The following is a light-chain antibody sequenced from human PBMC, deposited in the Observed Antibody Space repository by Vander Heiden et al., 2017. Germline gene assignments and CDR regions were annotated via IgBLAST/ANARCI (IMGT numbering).Light chain of an antibody. V-gene: IGKV1-5*03. CDR2: KAS. Sequence: DIQMTQSPSTLSASVGDRVTITCRASQSISSCLAWYQQKPAKAPKLLIYKASSLESGVPSRFSGSGSGTEFTLTISSLEPDDFATYYCRQCRSYPITFGQGTRLEIK. J-gene: IGKJ5*01. CDR3: RQCRSYPIT. CDR1: QSISSC.